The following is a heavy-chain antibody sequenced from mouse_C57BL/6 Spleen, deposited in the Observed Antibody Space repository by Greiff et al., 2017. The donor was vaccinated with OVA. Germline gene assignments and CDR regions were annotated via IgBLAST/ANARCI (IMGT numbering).Heavy chain of an antibody. CDR2: ISYDGSN. V-gene: IGHV3-6*01. J-gene: IGHJ4*01. CDR1: GYSITSGYY. D-gene: IGHD2-3*01. Sequence: EVQLVESGPGLVKPSQSLSLTCSVTGYSITSGYYWNWIRQFPGNKLEWMGYISYDGSNNYNPSLKNRISITRDTSKNQFFLKLNSVTTEDTATYYCARVMGYYAMDYWGQGTSVTVSS. CDR3: ARVMGYYAMDY.